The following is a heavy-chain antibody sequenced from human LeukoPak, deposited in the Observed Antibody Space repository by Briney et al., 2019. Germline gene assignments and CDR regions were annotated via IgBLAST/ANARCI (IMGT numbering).Heavy chain of an antibody. Sequence: PGGSLRLSCAASGFTFSSYGMHWVRQAPGKGLEWVAFIRYDGSNKYYADSVKGRFTISRDNSKNTLYLQMNSLRAEDTAVYYCARGVVIAPQTFDYWGQGTLVTVSS. CDR1: GFTFSSYG. V-gene: IGHV3-30*02. J-gene: IGHJ4*02. D-gene: IGHD2-21*01. CDR2: IRYDGSNK. CDR3: ARGVVIAPQTFDY.